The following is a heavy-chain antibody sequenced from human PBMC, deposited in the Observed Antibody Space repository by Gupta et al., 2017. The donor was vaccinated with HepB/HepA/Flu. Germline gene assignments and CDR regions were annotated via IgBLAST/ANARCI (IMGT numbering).Heavy chain of an antibody. CDR3: AKRACSSTSCLYYYYYMDV. CDR1: GFPFARYA. J-gene: IGHJ6*03. V-gene: IGHV3-23*01. D-gene: IGHD2-2*01. CDR2: ISGSGGST. Sequence: EVQLLESGGGLVQPGGSLRLTCPASGFPFARYAIIWVRQPPGKGLEWVSAISGSGGSTYYADSVKGRFTISRDNSKNTLYLQMNSLRAEDTAVYYCAKRACSSTSCLYYYYYMDVWGKGTTVTVSS.